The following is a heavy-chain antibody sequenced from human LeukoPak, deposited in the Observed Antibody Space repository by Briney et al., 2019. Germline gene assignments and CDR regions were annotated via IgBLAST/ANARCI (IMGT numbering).Heavy chain of an antibody. Sequence: GGSLRLSCAASGFTFDDYAMPWVRQAPGKGLEWVSGISWNSGSIGYADSVKGRFTISRDNAKNSLYLQTNSLRAEDTALYYCAKDIAGTTVTPYGMDVWGQGTTVTVSS. V-gene: IGHV3-9*01. J-gene: IGHJ6*02. CDR3: AKDIAGTTVTPYGMDV. D-gene: IGHD4-17*01. CDR1: GFTFDDYA. CDR2: ISWNSGSI.